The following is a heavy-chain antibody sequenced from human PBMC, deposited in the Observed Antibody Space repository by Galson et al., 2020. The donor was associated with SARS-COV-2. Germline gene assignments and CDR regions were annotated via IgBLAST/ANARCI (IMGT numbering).Heavy chain of an antibody. CDR2: INPNSGGT. V-gene: IGHV1-2*04. J-gene: IGHJ6*02. CDR3: ARDREAGHIVVVPDGRYYYGMDV. Sequence: ASVKVSCKASGYTFTGYYMHWVRQVPGQGLEWMGWINPNSGGTNYAQKFQGWVTMTRDTSISTAYMELSRLRSDDTAVYYCARDREAGHIVVVPDGRYYYGMDVWGQGTTVTVSS. CDR1: GYTFTGYY. D-gene: IGHD2-2*01.